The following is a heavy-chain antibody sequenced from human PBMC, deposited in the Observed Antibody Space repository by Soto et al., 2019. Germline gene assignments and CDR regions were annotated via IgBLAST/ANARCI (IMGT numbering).Heavy chain of an antibody. J-gene: IGHJ4*02. CDR2: IIPMFGKA. CDR3: ARDGTLYDSSGYYYLY. V-gene: IGHV1-69*13. D-gene: IGHD3-22*01. Sequence: SLKVSCKASGGTFSRYAISWVRQAPGQGLEWMGGIIPMFGKANYAQKFQGRVTITADESTSTGYMELRSLRSEDTAVYYCARDGTLYDSSGYYYLYWGQGTLVTVSS. CDR1: GGTFSRYA.